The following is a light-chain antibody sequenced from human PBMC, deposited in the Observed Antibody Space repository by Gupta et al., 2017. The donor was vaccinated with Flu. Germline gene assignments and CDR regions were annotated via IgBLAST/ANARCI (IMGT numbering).Light chain of an antibody. CDR3: AARADGLRGPV. V-gene: IGLV1-47*01. CDR2: RNN. J-gene: IGLJ3*02. CDR1: SSNIGSNY. Sequence: HSVRTQLPPASGSPGQRVTISCSGSSSNIGSNYVYWYQQLPGTAPKLLIYRNNQRPSGVPDRFSCSKSGNSGFKGNRGPGSGDEAEKYSAARADGLRGPVFGGGTKLTVL.